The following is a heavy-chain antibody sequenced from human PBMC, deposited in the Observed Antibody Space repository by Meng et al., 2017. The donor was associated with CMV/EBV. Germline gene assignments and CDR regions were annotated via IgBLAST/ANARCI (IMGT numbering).Heavy chain of an antibody. V-gene: IGHV3-7*01. CDR1: GFTFSSYW. J-gene: IGHJ4*02. Sequence: GESLKISCSASGFTFSSYWMSWVRQAPGKGLEWVANIKQDGSEKYYVDSVKGRFTISRDNAKNSLYLQMNSLRAEDTAVYYCARATTASYWGQGTLVTVSS. CDR3: ARATTASY. CDR2: IKQDGSEK. D-gene: IGHD4-17*01.